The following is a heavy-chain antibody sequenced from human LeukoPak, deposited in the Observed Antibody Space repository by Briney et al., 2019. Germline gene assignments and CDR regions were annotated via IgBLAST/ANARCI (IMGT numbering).Heavy chain of an antibody. CDR1: GATFASYA. D-gene: IGHD3-22*01. Sequence: AASVKVSCKASGATFASYAISWVRQAPGQGLEWLGGIIPIFGTANYAQKFQGRVTITTDESTSTAYMELSSLRSEDTAVYYCARGHNYYDSSGYLNWGQGTLVTVSS. V-gene: IGHV1-69*05. CDR3: ARGHNYYDSSGYLN. CDR2: IIPIFGTA. J-gene: IGHJ4*02.